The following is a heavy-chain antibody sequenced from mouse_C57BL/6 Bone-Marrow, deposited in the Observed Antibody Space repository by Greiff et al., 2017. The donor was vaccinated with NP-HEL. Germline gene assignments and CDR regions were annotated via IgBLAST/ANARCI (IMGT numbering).Heavy chain of an antibody. V-gene: IGHV1-81*01. D-gene: IGHD1-1*01. CDR1: GYTFTSYG. CDR2: IYPRSGNT. Sequence: VQLQQSGAELARPGASVKLSCKASGYTFTSYGISWVKQRTGQGLEWIGEIYPRSGNTYYNEKFKGKATLTADKSSSTAYMELRSLTSEDSAVCFCARSYYGSSPTWFAYWGQGTLVTVSA. J-gene: IGHJ3*01. CDR3: ARSYYGSSPTWFAY.